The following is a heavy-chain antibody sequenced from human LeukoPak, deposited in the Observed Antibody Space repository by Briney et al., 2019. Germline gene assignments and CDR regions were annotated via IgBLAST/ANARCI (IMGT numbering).Heavy chain of an antibody. Sequence: SETLSLTCTVSGDSISSGGHYWGWIRQTPGKRLEWIGNIYFSGDTSYNPSLKNRLTMSVDTSKNQLFLNLDSVTAADTAVYYCARDSGFWLYWGQGTLVTVSS. V-gene: IGHV4-39*07. CDR3: ARDSGFWLY. D-gene: IGHD3-22*01. CDR1: GDSISSGGHY. CDR2: IYFSGDT. J-gene: IGHJ4*02.